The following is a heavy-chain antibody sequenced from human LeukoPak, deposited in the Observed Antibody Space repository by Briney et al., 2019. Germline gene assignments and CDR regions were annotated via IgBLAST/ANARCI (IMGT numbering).Heavy chain of an antibody. CDR3: ARGLVVVVAASGGMDV. CDR1: GGSFSGYY. D-gene: IGHD2-15*01. CDR2: INHSGST. J-gene: IGHJ6*02. Sequence: PSETLSLTCAVYGGSFSGYYWSWIRQPPGKGLEWIGEINHSGSTNYNPSLKSRVTISVDTSKNQFPLKLSSVTAADTAVYYCARGLVVVVAASGGMDVWGQGTTVTVSS. V-gene: IGHV4-34*01.